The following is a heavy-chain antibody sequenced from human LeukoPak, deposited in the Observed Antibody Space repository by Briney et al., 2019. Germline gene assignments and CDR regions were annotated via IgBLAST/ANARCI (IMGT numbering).Heavy chain of an antibody. CDR1: GYRFTSYG. Sequence: ASVKVSCKASGYRFTSYGISWVRQPPGQGLEWMGWINAYNGNTNYAQKLQGRLTMTTDTSTRTAYMVLRSLRSDDTAVYYCARGGDGDILTGLVFDYWGQGTLVTVSS. CDR2: INAYNGNT. D-gene: IGHD3-9*01. V-gene: IGHV1-18*01. J-gene: IGHJ4*02. CDR3: ARGGDGDILTGLVFDY.